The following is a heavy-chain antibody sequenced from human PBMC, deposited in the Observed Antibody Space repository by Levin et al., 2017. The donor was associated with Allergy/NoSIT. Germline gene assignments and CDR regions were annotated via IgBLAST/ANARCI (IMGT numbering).Heavy chain of an antibody. V-gene: IGHV4-59*08. CDR1: GGSISSYY. J-gene: IGHJ4*02. D-gene: IGHD6-19*01. Sequence: TSETLSLTCTVSGGSISSYYWSWIRQPPGKGLEWIGYIYYSGSTNYNPSLKSRVTISVDTSKNQFSLKLSSVTAADTAVYYCARGPVAGAHFDYWGQGTLVTVSS. CDR3: ARGPVAGAHFDY. CDR2: IYYSGST.